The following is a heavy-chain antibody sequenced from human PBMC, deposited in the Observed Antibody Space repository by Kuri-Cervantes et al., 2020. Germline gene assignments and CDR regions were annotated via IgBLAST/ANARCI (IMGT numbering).Heavy chain of an antibody. J-gene: IGHJ6*03. D-gene: IGHD6-13*01. CDR3: ARKAGGYYYYYMDV. Sequence: GSLRLSCTVSGGSISSYYWSWIRQPPGKGLEWIGYIYYSGSTNYNPYLKSRVTISVDTSKNQFSLKLSSVTAADTAVYYCARKAGGYYYYYMDVWGKGTTVTVSS. CDR2: IYYSGST. V-gene: IGHV4-59*01. CDR1: GGSISSYY.